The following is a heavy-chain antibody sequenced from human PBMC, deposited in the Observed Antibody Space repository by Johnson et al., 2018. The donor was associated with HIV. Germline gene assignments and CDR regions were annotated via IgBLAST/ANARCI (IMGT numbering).Heavy chain of an antibody. D-gene: IGHD1-7*01. CDR2: IRQDGGER. CDR3: AKDRLGTGTTGWGAFDI. J-gene: IGHJ3*02. Sequence: EVQLVESGGGLVQPGWSLRLSCAASGFSFSSYWMTWVRQAPGKGLEWVANIRQDGGERYSVDSVKGRFIISRDNAKNSLYLPMNSLRAGDTAGYYCAKDRLGTGTTGWGAFDIWGQGTMVTVSS. CDR1: GFSFSSYW. V-gene: IGHV3-7*05.